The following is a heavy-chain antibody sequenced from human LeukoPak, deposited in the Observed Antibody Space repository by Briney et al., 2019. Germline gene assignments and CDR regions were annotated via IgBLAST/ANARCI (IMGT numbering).Heavy chain of an antibody. CDR2: IYYSGST. CDR3: ARTGKNWETGYGMDV. CDR1: GGSISSYY. D-gene: IGHD7-27*01. V-gene: IGHV4-59*01. J-gene: IGHJ6*01. Sequence: SETLSLTCTVSGGSISSYYWSWIRQPPGKGLEWIGYIYYSGSTNYNPSLKSRVTISVDTSKNQFSLKLSSVTAADTAVYYCARTGKNWETGYGMDVWGQGTTVTVSS.